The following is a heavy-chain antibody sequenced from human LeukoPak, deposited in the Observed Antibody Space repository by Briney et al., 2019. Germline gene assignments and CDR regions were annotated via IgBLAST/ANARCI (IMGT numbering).Heavy chain of an antibody. CDR2: ISHTGGT. D-gene: IGHD3-22*01. J-gene: IGHJ4*02. CDR1: GGSISSPSYS. V-gene: IGHV4-30-2*06. Sequence: SETLSLTCTVSGGSISSPSYSWSWIRQSAGKGLEWIGYISHTGGTLDNPSLTSRVTMSLDRSRSQFSLGLSSVTAADTAVYYCARGAQFYYDTSGYFDYWGQGILVTVSS. CDR3: ARGAQFYYDTSGYFDY.